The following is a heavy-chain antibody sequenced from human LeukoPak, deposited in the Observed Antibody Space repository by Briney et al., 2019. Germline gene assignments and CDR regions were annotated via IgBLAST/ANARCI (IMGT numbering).Heavy chain of an antibody. CDR3: AREDSSSWYVWFDP. CDR2: ISAYNGNR. D-gene: IGHD6-13*01. Sequence: ASVKVSCKASGYTFTRYGISWVRQAPGQGLEWMGWISAYNGNREYAQKFQGRVTITADKSTSTAYMELNSLRSEDTAVYYCAREDSSSWYVWFDPWGQGTLVTVSS. J-gene: IGHJ5*02. V-gene: IGHV1-18*01. CDR1: GYTFTRYG.